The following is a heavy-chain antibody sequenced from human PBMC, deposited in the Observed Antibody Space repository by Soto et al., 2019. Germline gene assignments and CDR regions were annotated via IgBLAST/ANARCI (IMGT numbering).Heavy chain of an antibody. V-gene: IGHV3-30*18. Sequence: GGSLRLCCAASGFTFSSYGMHWVRQAPGKGLEWVAVISYDGSNKYYADSVKGRFTISRDNSKNTLYLQMNSLRAEDTAVYYCAKDSGHGENDYWGQGTLVTVSS. CDR3: AKDSGHGENDY. CDR2: ISYDGSNK. CDR1: GFTFSSYG. J-gene: IGHJ4*02.